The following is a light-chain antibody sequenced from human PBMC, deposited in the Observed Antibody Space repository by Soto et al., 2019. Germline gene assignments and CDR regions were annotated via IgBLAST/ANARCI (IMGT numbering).Light chain of an antibody. CDR2: GAS. Sequence: EIVLTQSPVTLSVSPGERATLSCRASQTVGTNLAWFHQKPGQAPRLLFYGASTRATGIPARFSGSGSGTEFTLTISSLQSEDFAVYYCHQYRRWPRTFGQGTTVEVK. CDR3: HQYRRWPRT. V-gene: IGKV3-15*01. CDR1: QTVGTN. J-gene: IGKJ1*01.